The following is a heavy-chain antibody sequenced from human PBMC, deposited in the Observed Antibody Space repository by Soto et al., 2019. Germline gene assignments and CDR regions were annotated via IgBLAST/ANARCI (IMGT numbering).Heavy chain of an antibody. CDR2: ISGSGGST. V-gene: IGHV3-23*01. J-gene: IGHJ6*03. CDR1: GFTFSSYA. D-gene: IGHD3-3*01. Sequence: GVSLRLSCAPSGFTFSSYAMNWVHQSPGKTLEWVSAISGSGGSTYYAASGKGRFSMSRDNSKNTLYLKMNSLRAEDKAVYYCAKARFDYDSLLGSKYCYMDVWGKESTVTV. CDR3: AKARFDYDSLLGSKYCYMDV.